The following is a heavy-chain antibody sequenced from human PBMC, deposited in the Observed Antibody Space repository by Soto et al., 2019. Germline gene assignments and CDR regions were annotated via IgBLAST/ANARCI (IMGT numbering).Heavy chain of an antibody. CDR2: INPNSGGT. D-gene: IGHD7-27*01. V-gene: IGHV1-2*04. CDR3: ARVYTANWGSSGDVGAFDI. CDR1: GYTFTGYY. J-gene: IGHJ3*02. Sequence: ASVKVSCKASGYTFTGYYMHWVRQAPGQGLEWMGWINPNSGGTNYAQKFQGWVTMTRDTSISTAYMELSRLRSDDTAVYYCARVYTANWGSSGDVGAFDIWGQGTMVTVSS.